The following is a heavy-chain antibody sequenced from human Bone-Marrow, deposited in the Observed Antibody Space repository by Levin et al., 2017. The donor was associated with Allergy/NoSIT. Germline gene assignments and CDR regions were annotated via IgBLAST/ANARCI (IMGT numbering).Heavy chain of an antibody. V-gene: IGHV3-7*01. CDR1: GFTFSDYW. CDR2: IQQDGSEK. J-gene: IGHJ5*02. Sequence: PGGSLRLSCAASGFTFSDYWMSWVRQAPGKGLEWVANIQQDGSEKYFVDSVKGRFTISRDNAKKSLYLQMNSLRAEDTAIYYCARDWRGIAAEGHNWFDPWGQGTLVTVSS. D-gene: IGHD6-13*01. CDR3: ARDWRGIAAEGHNWFDP.